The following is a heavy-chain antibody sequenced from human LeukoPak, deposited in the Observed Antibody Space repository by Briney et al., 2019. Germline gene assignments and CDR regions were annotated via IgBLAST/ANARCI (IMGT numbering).Heavy chain of an antibody. CDR1: GFSFSNHG. D-gene: IGHD6-19*01. CDR2: IASDGGAK. CDR3: AREATWGQWYFVH. Sequence: GTSLRLSCVASGFSFSNHGMHWVRQAPGKGLEWVSVIASDGGAKFYADSVKGRFTLSRDNPKNMFFLRMNFLTVEDTAIYYCAREATWGQWYFVHWGQGTPVTVSS. V-gene: IGHV3-30*03. J-gene: IGHJ4*02.